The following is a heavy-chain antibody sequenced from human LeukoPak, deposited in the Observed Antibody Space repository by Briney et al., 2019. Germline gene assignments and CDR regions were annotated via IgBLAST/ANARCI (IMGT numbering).Heavy chain of an antibody. CDR3: ARGVGAFDY. D-gene: IGHD1-26*01. J-gene: IGHJ4*02. V-gene: IGHV4-59*08. CDR2: IYYSGSS. CDR1: GGSISSYY. Sequence: SETLSLTCTVSGGSISSYYWSWIRQPPGKELEWTGYIYYSGSSNYNPSCMSLFTMSVDTSKNQLFLTLRSVTASDTAVYYCARGVGAFDYWGQGALVTVSS.